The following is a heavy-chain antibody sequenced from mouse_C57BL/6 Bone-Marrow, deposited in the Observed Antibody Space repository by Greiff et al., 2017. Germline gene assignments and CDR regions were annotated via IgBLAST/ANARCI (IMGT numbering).Heavy chain of an antibody. Sequence: VKLQQSGAELVRPGTSVTVSCKASGFAFTNYLIEWVKQRPGKGLEWIGVISPGSGGTYYNENVKGQSTLTADKSSSTAYMQLSRLTSEDSAVYFCSRSQICDYSFAYWGQGTLVTVSA. J-gene: IGHJ3*01. CDR3: SRSQICDYSFAY. CDR2: ISPGSGGT. V-gene: IGHV1-54*01. CDR1: GFAFTNYL. D-gene: IGHD2-13*01.